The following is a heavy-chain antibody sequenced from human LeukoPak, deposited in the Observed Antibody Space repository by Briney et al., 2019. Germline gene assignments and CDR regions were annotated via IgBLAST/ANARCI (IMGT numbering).Heavy chain of an antibody. V-gene: IGHV4-61*01. Sequence: SETLSLTCTVSGGSVSSGSYYWSWIRQPPGKGLEWIGYIYYSGSTNYNPSLKSRVTISVDTSKNQFSLKLSSVTAADTAVYYCAREGAYYYDSSGYFDYWGQGTLVTVSS. CDR3: AREGAYYYDSSGYFDY. J-gene: IGHJ4*02. D-gene: IGHD3-22*01. CDR2: IYYSGST. CDR1: GGSVSSGSYY.